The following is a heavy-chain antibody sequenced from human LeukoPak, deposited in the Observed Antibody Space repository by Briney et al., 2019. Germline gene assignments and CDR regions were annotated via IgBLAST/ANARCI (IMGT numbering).Heavy chain of an antibody. CDR2: IYYSGST. D-gene: IGHD3-22*01. CDR3: ARVADSSGYYPNWFDP. CDR1: GGSISSGGYS. Sequence: PSETLSLTCAVSGGSISSGGYSWSWIRQPPGKGLEWIGYIYYSGSTYYNPSLKSRVTISVDTSKNQFSLKLSSVTAADTAVYYCARVADSSGYYPNWFDPWGQGTLVTVSS. V-gene: IGHV4-30-4*07. J-gene: IGHJ5*02.